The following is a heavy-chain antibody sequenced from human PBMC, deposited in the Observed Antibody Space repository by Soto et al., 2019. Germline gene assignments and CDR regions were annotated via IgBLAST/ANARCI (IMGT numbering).Heavy chain of an antibody. Sequence: QVQLVQSGAEVKKPGSSVKVSCKASGGTLSRYTISWVRQAPGQGLEWMGRIIPILGIANYAQKFQGRVTITADKSTNTAYMELSSLRSEDTAVYYCARGTGIAAGGSVYYGMDVWGQGTTVTVSS. J-gene: IGHJ6*02. CDR1: GGTLSRYT. D-gene: IGHD6-13*01. V-gene: IGHV1-69*02. CDR3: ARGTGIAAGGSVYYGMDV. CDR2: IIPILGIA.